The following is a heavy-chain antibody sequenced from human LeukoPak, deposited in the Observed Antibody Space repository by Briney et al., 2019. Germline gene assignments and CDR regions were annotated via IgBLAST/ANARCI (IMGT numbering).Heavy chain of an antibody. Sequence: ESGPTLLKPTPTLTLTRTFSGFSLSTGGLGVGWIRQPQGKVLVWLALINWDAGKRYSPSLKSSPPVTRDTSQKHVDLTIPNINPVDTATYYCAHSGSGWPGYFDYWGQGTLVTVSS. CDR1: GFSLSTGGLG. J-gene: IGHJ4*02. D-gene: IGHD6-19*01. CDR3: AHSGSGWPGYFDY. CDR2: INWDAGK. V-gene: IGHV2-5*02.